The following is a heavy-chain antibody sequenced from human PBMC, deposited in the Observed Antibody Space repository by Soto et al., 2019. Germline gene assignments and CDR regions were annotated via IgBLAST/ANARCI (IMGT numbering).Heavy chain of an antibody. CDR3: ARWGLYYDSSGRFDY. CDR1: GFTVSSYA. Sequence: GGSLRLSCAASGFTVSSYAMHGVRQAPGKGLEWVAVISYDGSNKYYADSVKGRFTISRDNSKNTLYLQMNSLRAEDTAVYYCARWGLYYDSSGRFDYWGQGTLVTVSS. CDR2: ISYDGSNK. D-gene: IGHD3-22*01. V-gene: IGHV3-30-3*01. J-gene: IGHJ4*02.